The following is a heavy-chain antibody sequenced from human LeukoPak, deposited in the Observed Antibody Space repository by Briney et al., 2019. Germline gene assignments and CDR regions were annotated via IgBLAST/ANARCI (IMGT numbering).Heavy chain of an antibody. CDR3: ARKGSMLITKAALDY. V-gene: IGHV1-69*13. CDR2: IIPIFGTA. J-gene: IGHJ4*02. CDR1: GGTFSSYA. Sequence: SVKVSCRASGGTFSSYAISWVRQAPGEGLEWMGGIIPIFGTANYAQKFQGRVTITADESTSTAYMELSSLRSEDTAVYYCARKGSMLITKAALDYWGQGTLVTVSS. D-gene: IGHD2-2*01.